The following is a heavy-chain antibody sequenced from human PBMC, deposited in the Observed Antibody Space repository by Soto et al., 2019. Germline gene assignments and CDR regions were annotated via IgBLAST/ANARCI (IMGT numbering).Heavy chain of an antibody. Sequence: QVQLVESGGGVVQPGRSLRLSCEGFGFTFSSYGMHWVRQAPGKGLEWVAVISYDGSNQYYGDSVKGRFTISRDDSKNTLYLQMYSLRSEDTAVYYCARAMGRSYQWYGPGEYFQYWGQGTLVTVSS. V-gene: IGHV3-33*08. D-gene: IGHD2-15*01. CDR1: GFTFSSYG. J-gene: IGHJ1*01. CDR2: ISYDGSNQ. CDR3: ARAMGRSYQWYGPGEYFQY.